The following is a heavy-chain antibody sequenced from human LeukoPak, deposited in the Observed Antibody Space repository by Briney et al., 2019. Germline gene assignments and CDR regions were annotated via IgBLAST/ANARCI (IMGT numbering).Heavy chain of an antibody. Sequence: SETLSLTCTVSGGSISSYYWSWIRQPPGKGLEWIGYIYYSGSTNYNPSLKSRVTISVDTSKNQFSLKLSSVTAADTAVYYCVRGYYWGSFDYWGQGTLVTVSS. V-gene: IGHV4-59*08. CDR1: GGSISSYY. J-gene: IGHJ4*02. CDR3: VRGYYWGSFDY. CDR2: IYYSGST. D-gene: IGHD3-22*01.